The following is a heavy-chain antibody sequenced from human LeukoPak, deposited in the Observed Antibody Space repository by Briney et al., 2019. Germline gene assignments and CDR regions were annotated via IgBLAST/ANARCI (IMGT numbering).Heavy chain of an antibody. CDR2: INQSGST. Sequence: SETLSLTCAVYSRSFSGYYWNWIRQPPGKGLEWIGEINQSGSTNYNPSLKSRVTISVDTSKNQFSLKLSSVTAADTAVYYCARRPVKGSGWYHYYYYMDVWGKGTTVTISS. J-gene: IGHJ6*03. V-gene: IGHV4-34*01. CDR1: SRSFSGYY. D-gene: IGHD6-19*01. CDR3: ARRPVKGSGWYHYYYYMDV.